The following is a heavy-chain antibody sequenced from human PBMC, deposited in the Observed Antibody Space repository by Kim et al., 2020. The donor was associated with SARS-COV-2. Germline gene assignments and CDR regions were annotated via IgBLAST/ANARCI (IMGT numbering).Heavy chain of an antibody. CDR2: IYAEGEAK. V-gene: IGHV3-23*01. D-gene: IGHD3-22*01. CDR3: AKGASDFASTSYYF. CDR1: GLTFSRYP. Sequence: GGSLRLSCAASGLTFSRYPLSWVRQAPGKGLEWVSVIYAEGEAKHYADSLKGRFTISRDNSKNTVYLQMRNLTAEDTAVYFCAKGASDFASTSYYF. J-gene: IGHJ4*01.